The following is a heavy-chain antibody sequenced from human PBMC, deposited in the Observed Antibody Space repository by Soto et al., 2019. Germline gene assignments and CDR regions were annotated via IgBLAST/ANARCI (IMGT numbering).Heavy chain of an antibody. Sequence: EVQLVESGEALENPGGSLSPSCAAPGSLFVSYEINWVRKAQGKGRGWVSYISSSGSIIYYADSVKGRFTISRDNAKNSLYLQMNSLRAEDTALYYCARDRPVAGRNGLDYWGQGTLVTVSS. D-gene: IGHD6-19*01. J-gene: IGHJ4*02. CDR1: GSLFVSYE. V-gene: IGHV3-48*03. CDR3: ARDRPVAGRNGLDY. CDR2: ISSSGSII.